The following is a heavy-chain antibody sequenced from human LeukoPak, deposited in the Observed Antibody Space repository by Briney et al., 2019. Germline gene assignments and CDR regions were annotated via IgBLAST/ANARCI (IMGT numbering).Heavy chain of an antibody. CDR3: VREGVYSSGLDY. Sequence: GGSLRLSCAASGFTFSDYYMSWIRQAPGKGLEWVSVIYTSGSTYYADSVKGRFTISRDNSKNTLYLQMNRLRAEDTAVYYCVREGVYSSGLDYWGQGTLVTVSS. CDR2: IYTSGST. V-gene: IGHV3-66*01. J-gene: IGHJ4*02. D-gene: IGHD6-19*01. CDR1: GFTFSDYY.